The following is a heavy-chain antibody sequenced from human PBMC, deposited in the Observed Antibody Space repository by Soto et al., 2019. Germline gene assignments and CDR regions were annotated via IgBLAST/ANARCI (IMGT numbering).Heavy chain of an antibody. V-gene: IGHV4-31*08. Sequence: QVQLQESGPGLVKPSQTLSLTCTVPGGSINGGGYYWTWIRQHPGKGLEWFGNIYNSGTTYYNPALEGSVFLSLGMAKNQFPPQGTSVTAADSAVYFLAGGRGYSYQNFFDLWGPGIRVTVSS. CDR1: GGSINGGGYY. CDR3: AGGRGYSYQNFFDL. D-gene: IGHD5-18*01. J-gene: IGHJ5*02. CDR2: IYNSGTT.